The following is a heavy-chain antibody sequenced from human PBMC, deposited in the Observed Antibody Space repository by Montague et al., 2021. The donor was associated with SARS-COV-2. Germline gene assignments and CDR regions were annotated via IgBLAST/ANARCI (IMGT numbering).Heavy chain of an antibody. J-gene: IGHJ6*03. D-gene: IGHD6-19*01. V-gene: IGHV6-1*01. CDR2: TYYRSKWYN. CDR1: GDSVSSNSAA. Sequence: CAISGDSVSSNSAAWNWIRQSPSRGLEWLGRTYYRSKWYNDYAVSVKSRITINPDTSKNQFSLQLNSVTPEDTAVYYCARDVRGPRLVWNYYYYYVYVWGKGTSVTVSS. CDR3: ARDVRGPRLVWNYYYYYVYV.